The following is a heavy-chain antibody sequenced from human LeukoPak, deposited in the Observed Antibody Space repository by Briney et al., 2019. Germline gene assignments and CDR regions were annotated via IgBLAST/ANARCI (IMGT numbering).Heavy chain of an antibody. CDR1: GLTFSSFW. J-gene: IGHJ4*02. D-gene: IGHD1-1*01. Sequence: PGGSLRLSCAASGLTFSSFWMHWVRRAPGKGLEWVARINSDGSTTTYADLVKGRLTISRDNAKNTLYLQMNSLIAEDTAVYYCARGYNSASRIDYWGQGALVTISS. CDR3: ARGYNSASRIDY. V-gene: IGHV3-74*01. CDR2: INSDGSTT.